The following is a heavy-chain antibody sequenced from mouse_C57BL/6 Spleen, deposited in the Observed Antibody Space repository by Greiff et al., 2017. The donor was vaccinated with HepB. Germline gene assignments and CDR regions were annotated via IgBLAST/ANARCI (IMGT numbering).Heavy chain of an antibody. D-gene: IGHD3-3*01. CDR2: INPSTGGT. CDR3: ARGDGVDY. V-gene: IGHV1-42*01. J-gene: IGHJ2*01. CDR1: GYSFTGYY. Sequence: EVQLQQSGPELVKPGASVKISCKASGYSFTGYYMNWVKQSPEKSLEWIGEINPSTGGTTYNQKFKAKATLTVDKSSSTAYMQLKSLTSEDAAVYYCARGDGVDYWGQGTTLTVSS.